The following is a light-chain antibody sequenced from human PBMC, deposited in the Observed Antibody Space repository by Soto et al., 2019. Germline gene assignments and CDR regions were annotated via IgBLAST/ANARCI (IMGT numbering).Light chain of an antibody. CDR2: TAS. CDR1: HVIISY. CDR3: QLFTIHPIP. V-gene: IGKV1-9*01. Sequence: DIQVTQSTYFLSASVGDRVTITCLASHVIISYLAWYQQKPGKAPKLLIYTASTLQSGVPSRFSGSGSGTEFTLTICVLQPEDFATYCSQLFTIHPIPFGEGTRLEIK. J-gene: IGKJ5*01.